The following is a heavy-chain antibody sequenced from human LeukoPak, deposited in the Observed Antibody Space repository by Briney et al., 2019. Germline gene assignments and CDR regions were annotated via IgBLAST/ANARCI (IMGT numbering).Heavy chain of an antibody. D-gene: IGHD3-10*01. CDR1: GGTFSSYA. Sequence: GASVKVSCKASGGTFSSYAISWVRQAPGQGLEWMGWMNPNSGNTGYAQKFQGRVTMTRNTSISTAYMELSSLRSEDTAVYYCARALRVYGSGSIFDYWGQGTLVTVSS. CDR3: ARALRVYGSGSIFDY. V-gene: IGHV1-8*02. J-gene: IGHJ4*02. CDR2: MNPNSGNT.